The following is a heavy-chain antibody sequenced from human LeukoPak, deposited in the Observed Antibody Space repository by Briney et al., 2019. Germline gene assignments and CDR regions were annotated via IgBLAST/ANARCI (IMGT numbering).Heavy chain of an antibody. CDR3: ARYVVVTAYFGY. D-gene: IGHD2-21*02. Sequence: PSETLSLTCTVPGGSISSYYWSWIRQPPGKGLEWIGYIYYSGSTNYNPSLKSRVTISVDTSKNQFSLKLSSVTAADTAVYYCARYVVVTAYFGYWGQGTLVTVSS. CDR1: GGSISSYY. V-gene: IGHV4-59*01. J-gene: IGHJ4*02. CDR2: IYYSGST.